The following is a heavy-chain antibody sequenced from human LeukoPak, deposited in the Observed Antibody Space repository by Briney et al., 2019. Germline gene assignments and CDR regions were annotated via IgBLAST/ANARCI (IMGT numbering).Heavy chain of an antibody. CDR3: ARALGYGSGSYSYYYGMDV. CDR2: ISYDGSNK. CDR1: GFAFSSYA. Sequence: GGSLRLSCAASGFAFSSYAMHWVRQAPGKGLEWVAVISYDGSNKYYADSVKGRFTISRDNSKNTLYLQMNSLRAEDTAVHYCARALGYGSGSYSYYYGMDVWGQGTTVTVSS. J-gene: IGHJ6*02. D-gene: IGHD3-10*01. V-gene: IGHV3-30-3*01.